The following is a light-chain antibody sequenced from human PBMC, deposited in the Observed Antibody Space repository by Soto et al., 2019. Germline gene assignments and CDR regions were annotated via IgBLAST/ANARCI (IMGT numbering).Light chain of an antibody. J-gene: IGLJ1*01. CDR3: CSYAGSSTPYV. CDR1: SSDVGSYNL. V-gene: IGLV2-23*01. Sequence: QSVLTQPASVSGSPGQSITISCTGTSSDVGSYNLVSWYQQHPGKAPKLMIYEGSKRLSGVSNRFSGSKSGNTASLTISGFQAEDEADYYCCSYAGSSTPYVFGTGTKVTVL. CDR2: EGS.